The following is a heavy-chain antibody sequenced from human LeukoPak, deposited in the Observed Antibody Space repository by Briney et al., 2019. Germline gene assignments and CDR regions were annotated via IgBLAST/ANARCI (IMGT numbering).Heavy chain of an antibody. V-gene: IGHV4-59*01. CDR3: ARVPLLYLSYGMDV. CDR2: IYYSGSS. D-gene: IGHD2-8*01. CDR1: GGSISSYY. Sequence: PSETLSLTCTVSGGSISSYYWSWIRQPPGKGLQWIGYIYYSGSSNYNPSLKSRVTISVDTSKNQFSLKLSSVTAADTAVYYCARVPLLYLSYGMDVWGQGTTVTVSS. J-gene: IGHJ6*02.